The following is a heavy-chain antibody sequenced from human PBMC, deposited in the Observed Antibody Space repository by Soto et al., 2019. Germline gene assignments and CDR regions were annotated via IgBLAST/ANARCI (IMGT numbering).Heavy chain of an antibody. Sequence: EVQLLESGGGLVQPGGSLRLSCAASGFTFSSYAMSWVRQAPGKGLEWVSAISGSGGSTYYADSVKGRFTISRDNAKDTLYLQMNSLRVEDTAVYYCVRDGEGFWGQGTLVTVSS. CDR3: VRDGEGF. D-gene: IGHD2-21*01. V-gene: IGHV3-23*01. CDR2: ISGSGGST. CDR1: GFTFSSYA. J-gene: IGHJ4*02.